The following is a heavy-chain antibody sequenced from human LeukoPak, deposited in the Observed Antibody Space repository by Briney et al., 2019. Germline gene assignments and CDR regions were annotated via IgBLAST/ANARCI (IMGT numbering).Heavy chain of an antibody. V-gene: IGHV4-38-2*02. Sequence: SETLSLTCTVAGYSISSGYYWGWIRQPPGKGLEWIGSIYHSGSTCYNPSLKSRVTISVDTSKNQFSLKLSSVTAADTAVYYCARDPRWHYYDSSGYRHDYWGQGTLVTVSS. D-gene: IGHD3-22*01. J-gene: IGHJ4*02. CDR3: ARDPRWHYYDSSGYRHDY. CDR2: IYHSGST. CDR1: GYSISSGYY.